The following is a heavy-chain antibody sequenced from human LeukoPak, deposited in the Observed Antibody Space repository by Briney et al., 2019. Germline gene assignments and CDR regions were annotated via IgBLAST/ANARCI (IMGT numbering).Heavy chain of an antibody. J-gene: IGHJ1*01. CDR1: GYTLTELS. CDR2: FDPEDGET. Sequence: ASVKVSCKVSGYTLTELSMHWVRQAPGKGLEWMGGFDPEDGETIYAQEFQGRVTMTEDTSTDTAYMELSSLRSEDTAVYYCAAVTMGAEYFQHWGQGTLVTVSS. CDR3: AAVTMGAEYFQH. D-gene: IGHD2-2*01. V-gene: IGHV1-24*01.